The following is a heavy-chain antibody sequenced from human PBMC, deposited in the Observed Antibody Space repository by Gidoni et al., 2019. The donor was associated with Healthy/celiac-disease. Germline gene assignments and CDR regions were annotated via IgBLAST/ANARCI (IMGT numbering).Heavy chain of an antibody. CDR1: VGSFRGYY. D-gene: IGHD6-6*01. J-gene: IGHJ6*02. Sequence: HVQLPQLGPGLLQPSETLSLPCAFYVGSFRGYYWSWIRPPPGKGLEWIGEINHSGSTNYNPSLKSRVTISVDTSKNQFSLKLSSVTAADTAVYYCARWGGIAARPYYYYYGMDVWGQGTTVTVSS. CDR2: INHSGST. CDR3: ARWGGIAARPYYYYYGMDV. V-gene: IGHV4-34*01.